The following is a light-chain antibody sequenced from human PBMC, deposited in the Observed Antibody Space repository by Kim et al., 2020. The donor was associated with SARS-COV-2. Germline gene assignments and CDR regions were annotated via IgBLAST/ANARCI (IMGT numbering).Light chain of an antibody. CDR1: KLGDKY. J-gene: IGLJ2*01. Sequence: VSPGQTASITCSGDKLGDKYTCWYQQKPGQSPVLVIYQDSKRPSGIPERFSGSNSGNTATLTISGTQAMDEADYYCQAWDSSTHVVFGGGTQLTVL. CDR3: QAWDSSTHVV. V-gene: IGLV3-1*01. CDR2: QDS.